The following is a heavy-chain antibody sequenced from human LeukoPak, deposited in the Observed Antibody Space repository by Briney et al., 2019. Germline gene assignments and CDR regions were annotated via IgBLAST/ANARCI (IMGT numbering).Heavy chain of an antibody. CDR2: ISASSTYT. CDR1: GFTFSDYY. V-gene: IGHV3-11*06. Sequence: GGSLRLSCAASGFTFSDYYMTWIRQAPGKGPDWVSFISASSTYTNYADSVKGRFTISRDNSKNMLYLQMNGLRADDTAVYYCARWGNNKILDYWGQGTLVTVSS. J-gene: IGHJ4*02. D-gene: IGHD7-27*01. CDR3: ARWGNNKILDY.